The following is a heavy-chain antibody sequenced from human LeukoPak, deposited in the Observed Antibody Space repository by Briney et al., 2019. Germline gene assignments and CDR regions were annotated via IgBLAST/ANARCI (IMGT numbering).Heavy chain of an antibody. CDR1: GYTLTELS. J-gene: IGHJ4*02. CDR2: FDPGDGET. Sequence: GASVKVSCKVSGYTLTELSMHWVRQAPGKGLEWMGGFDPGDGETIYAQKFQGRVTMTEDTSTDTAYMELSSLRSEDTAVYYCATHQGGRYFDWSEGYYFDYWGPGTLVTVSS. CDR3: ATHQGGRYFDWSEGYYFDY. V-gene: IGHV1-24*01. D-gene: IGHD3-9*01.